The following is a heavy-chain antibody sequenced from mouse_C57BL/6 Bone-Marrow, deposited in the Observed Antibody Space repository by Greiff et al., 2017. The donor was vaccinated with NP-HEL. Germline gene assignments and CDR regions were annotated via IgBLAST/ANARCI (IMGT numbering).Heavy chain of an antibody. Sequence: QVQLQQSGPGLVQPSQSLSITCTVSGFSLTSYGVHWVRQSPGKGLEWLGVIWSGGSTDYNAAFISRLSISKDNSKSQVFFKMNSLQADDTVIDYCARSFAYWGQGTLVTVSA. CDR1: GFSLTSYG. CDR3: ARSFAY. J-gene: IGHJ3*01. CDR2: IWSGGST. V-gene: IGHV2-2*01.